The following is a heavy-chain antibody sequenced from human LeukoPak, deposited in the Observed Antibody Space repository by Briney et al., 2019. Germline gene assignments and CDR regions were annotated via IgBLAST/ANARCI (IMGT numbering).Heavy chain of an antibody. CDR2: ISSSSSTM. Sequence: GGSLRLSCAASGFTFSSYSMNWVRQAPGKGLEWVSYISSSSSTMYYADSVKGRFTISRDNAKNSLYLQMSSLRAEDTAVYYCARDSRLWYYDSSGILFDYWGQGTLVTVSS. D-gene: IGHD3-22*01. J-gene: IGHJ4*02. CDR3: ARDSRLWYYDSSGILFDY. V-gene: IGHV3-48*04. CDR1: GFTFSSYS.